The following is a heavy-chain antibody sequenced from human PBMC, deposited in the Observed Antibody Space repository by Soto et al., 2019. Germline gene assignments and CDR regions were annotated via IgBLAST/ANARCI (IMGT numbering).Heavy chain of an antibody. D-gene: IGHD3-10*01. V-gene: IGHV3-13*01. CDR1: GFTFSSYD. J-gene: IGHJ6*03. Sequence: EVQLVESGGGLVQPGGSLRLSCAASGFTFSSYDMHWVRQATGKGLEWVSAIGTAGDTYYPGSVKGRFTISRENAKNSLHLQMNSLRAGDTSVYYCARACHHYGSGSPPGYYYYMDVWGKGTTVTFSS. CDR3: ARACHHYGSGSPPGYYYYMDV. CDR2: IGTAGDT.